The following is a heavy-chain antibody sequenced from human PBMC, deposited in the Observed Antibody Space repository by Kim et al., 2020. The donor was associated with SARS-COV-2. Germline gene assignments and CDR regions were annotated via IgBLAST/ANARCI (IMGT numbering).Heavy chain of an antibody. CDR3: ARIGSSWYSRVPSYIDP. Sequence: SETLSLTCTVSGGSISSYYWSWIRQPPGKGLEWIGYIYYSGSTNYNPSLKSRVTISVDTSKNQFSLKLSSVTAADTAVYYCARIGSSWYSRVPSYIDPWGQGTLVTVSS. D-gene: IGHD6-13*01. CDR1: GGSISSYY. J-gene: IGHJ5*02. CDR2: IYYSGST. V-gene: IGHV4-59*01.